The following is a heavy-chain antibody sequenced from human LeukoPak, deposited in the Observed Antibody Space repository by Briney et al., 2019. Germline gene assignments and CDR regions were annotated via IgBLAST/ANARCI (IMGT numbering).Heavy chain of an antibody. CDR3: AKDRPIVGAINYYYGMDV. CDR1: GVTLSNYA. D-gene: IGHD1-26*01. J-gene: IGHJ6*02. V-gene: IGHV3-23*01. CDR2: ISGSGGST. Sequence: GGSLRLSCVASGVTLSNYAMSWARQAPGKGLEWVSAISGSGGSTYYADSVKGRFTISRDNSKNTLYLQMNSLRAEDTAVYYCAKDRPIVGAINYYYGMDVWGQGTTVTVSS.